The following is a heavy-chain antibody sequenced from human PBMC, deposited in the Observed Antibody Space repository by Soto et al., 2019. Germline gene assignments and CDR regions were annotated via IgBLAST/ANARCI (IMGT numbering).Heavy chain of an antibody. CDR1: GYTFTSYA. J-gene: IGHJ4*02. D-gene: IGHD3-3*01. V-gene: IGHV1-3*01. Sequence: GASVKVSCKASGYTFTSYAMHWVRQAPGQRLEWMGWINAGNGNTKYSQKFQGRVTITRDTSASTAYMELSSLRSEDTAVYYCARGPMPYYDFWSGYYGTLDYWGQGTLVTVSS. CDR3: ARGPMPYYDFWSGYYGTLDY. CDR2: INAGNGNT.